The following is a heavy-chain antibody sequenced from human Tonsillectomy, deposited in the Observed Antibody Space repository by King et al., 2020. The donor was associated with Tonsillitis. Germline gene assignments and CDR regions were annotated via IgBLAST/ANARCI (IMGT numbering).Heavy chain of an antibody. CDR1: GYTFTAYY. V-gene: IGHV1-2*02. CDR2: INPNNGDT. D-gene: IGHD2-15*01. Sequence: QLVQSGAEVKKPGASVRVSCKASGYTFTAYYVHWVRQAPGQGLEWMGWINPNNGDTNFALNFEGRVTMTRDTSISTAHMELRGLMSDDTAVYFCAREGDRTPAMWYWGQGSLVTVSS. CDR3: AREGDRTPAMWY. J-gene: IGHJ4*02.